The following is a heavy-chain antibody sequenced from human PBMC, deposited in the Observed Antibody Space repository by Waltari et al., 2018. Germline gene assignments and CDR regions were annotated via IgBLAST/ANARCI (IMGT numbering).Heavy chain of an antibody. V-gene: IGHV3-21*01. CDR3: ARGPSGRGWFDP. J-gene: IGHJ5*02. D-gene: IGHD2-15*01. Sequence: EVQLVESGGGLVKPGGSLRLSCAASGFTFSSSSLNWVRQAPGKGLEWVSSISSSSSYIYYADSVKGRFTISRDNAKNSLYLQMNSLRAEDTAVYYCARGPSGRGWFDPWGQGTLVTVSS. CDR2: ISSSSSYI. CDR1: GFTFSSSS.